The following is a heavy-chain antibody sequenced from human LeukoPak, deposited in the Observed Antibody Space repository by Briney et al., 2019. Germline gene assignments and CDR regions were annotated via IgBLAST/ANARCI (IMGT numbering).Heavy chain of an antibody. Sequence: SETLSLTCTVSGGSISSYYWSWIRQPPGKGLEWIGYIYTSGSTNYNPSFKSRVTISVDTSKNQFSLKLSSVTAADTAVYYCATLRPGYYFDYWGQGTLVTVSS. V-gene: IGHV4-4*09. J-gene: IGHJ4*02. CDR3: ATLRPGYYFDY. CDR1: GGSISSYY. CDR2: IYTSGST.